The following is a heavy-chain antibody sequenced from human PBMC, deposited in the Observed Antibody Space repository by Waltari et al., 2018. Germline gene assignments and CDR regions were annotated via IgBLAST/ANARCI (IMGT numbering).Heavy chain of an antibody. CDR3: ARVATKTYSSPVPGRPYYYGMDV. CDR1: AFTFSRYW. J-gene: IGHJ6*02. V-gene: IGHV3-74*01. CDR2: ISSDGSST. D-gene: IGHD3-22*01. Sequence: EEQLVESGGGLAQPGESLRLSCAASAFTFSRYWMDWVRHPPGKGLVWVSRISSDGSSTTYADSVKGRFTISRDNAKNTLYVQMNRLRAEDTAVYYCARVATKTYSSPVPGRPYYYGMDVWGQGTTVTVSS.